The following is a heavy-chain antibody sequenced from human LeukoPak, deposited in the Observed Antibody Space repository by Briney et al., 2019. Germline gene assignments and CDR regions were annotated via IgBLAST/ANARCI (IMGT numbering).Heavy chain of an antibody. J-gene: IGHJ4*02. CDR2: MYNRGST. CDR1: GDSISNYY. D-gene: IGHD6-19*01. V-gene: IGHV4-59*01. Sequence: SETLSLTCTVSGDSISNYYWSWIRQSPGKELEGIGYMYNRGSTIYNPSLKSRVTISTDTSKNQFSLRLTSVTAADTAVYYCARAEKAVTGTLDSWGQGTVITVSS. CDR3: ARAEKAVTGTLDS.